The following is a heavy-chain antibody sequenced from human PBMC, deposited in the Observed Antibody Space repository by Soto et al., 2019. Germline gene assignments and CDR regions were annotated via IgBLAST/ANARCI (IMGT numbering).Heavy chain of an antibody. Sequence: SETLSLTCTVSGGSVSSYYWSWIRQSPEKGLEWIGYIYYSGSTNYKPSLKSRVTISVDTSKKQISLKLSSVTAADTAVYYCARQDSNGDYGTFDYWGQGALVTVSS. CDR2: IYYSGST. D-gene: IGHD4-17*01. CDR1: GGSVSSYY. J-gene: IGHJ4*02. CDR3: ARQDSNGDYGTFDY. V-gene: IGHV4-59*08.